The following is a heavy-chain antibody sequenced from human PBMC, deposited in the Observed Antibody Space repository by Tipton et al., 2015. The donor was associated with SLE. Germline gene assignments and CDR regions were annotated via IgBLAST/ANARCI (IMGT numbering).Heavy chain of an antibody. V-gene: IGHV3-33*01. Sequence: SGFTFSSYGMHWVRQAPGKGLEWVAVIWYDGSNKYYADSVKGRFTISRDNSKNTLYLQMNGLRAEDTAVYYCARDHTLAYFDYWGQGTLVTVSS. CDR3: ARDHTLAYFDY. CDR1: GFTFSSYG. CDR2: IWYDGSNK. J-gene: IGHJ4*02. D-gene: IGHD3-3*02.